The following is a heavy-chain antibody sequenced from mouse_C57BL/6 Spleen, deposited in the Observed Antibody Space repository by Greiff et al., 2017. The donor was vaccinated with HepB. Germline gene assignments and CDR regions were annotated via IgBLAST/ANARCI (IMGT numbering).Heavy chain of an antibody. CDR1: GFSLTSYG. CDR2: IWSGGST. J-gene: IGHJ3*01. V-gene: IGHV2-2*01. Sequence: QVQLKESGPGLVQPSQSLSITCTVSGFSLTSYGVHWVRQSPGKGLEWLGVIWSGGSTDYNAAFISRLSISKDNSKSQVFFKMNSLQADDTAIYYCAREWDYGSSLFAYWGQGTLVTVSA. CDR3: AREWDYGSSLFAY. D-gene: IGHD1-1*01.